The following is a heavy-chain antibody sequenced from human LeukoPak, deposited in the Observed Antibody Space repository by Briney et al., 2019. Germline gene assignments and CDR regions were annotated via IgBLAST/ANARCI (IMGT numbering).Heavy chain of an antibody. D-gene: IGHD6-19*01. J-gene: IGHJ4*02. CDR3: ARRKEYSSVSVSFDY. Sequence: SETLSLTCTVSGGSISSSSYYWGWIRQPPGKGPEWIGSIYYSGSTYYNPSLKSRVTISVDTSKNQFSLKLSSVTAADTAVYYCARRKEYSSVSVSFDYWGQGTLVTVSS. V-gene: IGHV4-39*01. CDR2: IYYSGST. CDR1: GGSISSSSYY.